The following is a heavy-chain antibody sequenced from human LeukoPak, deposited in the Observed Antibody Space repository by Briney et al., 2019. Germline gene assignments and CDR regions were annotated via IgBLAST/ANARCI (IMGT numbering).Heavy chain of an antibody. CDR2: ISGRDGST. CDR3: AKDGGQGADY. J-gene: IGHJ4*02. CDR1: GFTFSSNY. D-gene: IGHD3-16*01. Sequence: GGSLRLSCAASGFTFSSNYMSWVRQAPGKGLEWVSGISGRDGSTYYADSVKGRFTISRDISKNTLYLQMNSLRAEDMAVYYCAKDGGQGADYWGQGTLVTVSS. V-gene: IGHV3-23*01.